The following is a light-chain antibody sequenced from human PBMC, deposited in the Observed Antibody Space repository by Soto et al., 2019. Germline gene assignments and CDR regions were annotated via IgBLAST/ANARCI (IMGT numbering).Light chain of an antibody. Sequence: EILMTQYPATLSASPGERATLSCRASQSVSVNLAWYQQNPGQAPRLLIYGASTRATGIPARFSGSGSGTEFTLTISSLQSEDFAVYYCQHYNKWPPWTFGQGTKVEIK. CDR1: QSVSVN. CDR3: QHYNKWPPWT. J-gene: IGKJ1*01. CDR2: GAS. V-gene: IGKV3-15*01.